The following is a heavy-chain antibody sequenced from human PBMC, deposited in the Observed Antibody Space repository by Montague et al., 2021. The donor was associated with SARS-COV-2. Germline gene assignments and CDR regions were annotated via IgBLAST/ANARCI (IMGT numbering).Heavy chain of an antibody. CDR2: IYYSGST. CDR1: GGSISSYY. CDR3: ARATRIAGLRFLEWLSQRFDP. V-gene: IGHV4-59*01. Sequence: SETLSLTCTVSGGSISSYYWSWIRQPPGKGLEWIGYIYYSGSTNYNPSLKSRVTISVDTSKNQFSLKLSSVTAADTAVYYCARATRIAGLRFLEWLSQRFDPWGQGALVTVSS. D-gene: IGHD3-3*01. J-gene: IGHJ5*02.